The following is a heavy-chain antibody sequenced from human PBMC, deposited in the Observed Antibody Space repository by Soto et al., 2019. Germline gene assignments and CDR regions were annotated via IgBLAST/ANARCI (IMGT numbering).Heavy chain of an antibody. Sequence: ASVKVSCKASGXTFASYGISWGRQAPGQGLEWMGWISAYNGNTNYAQKLQGRVTMTTDTSTSTAYMELRSLRSDDTAVYYCARSLWAYSSGWDFDYWGQGTLVTVSS. CDR2: ISAYNGNT. CDR3: ARSLWAYSSGWDFDY. V-gene: IGHV1-18*01. J-gene: IGHJ4*02. D-gene: IGHD6-19*01. CDR1: GXTFASYG.